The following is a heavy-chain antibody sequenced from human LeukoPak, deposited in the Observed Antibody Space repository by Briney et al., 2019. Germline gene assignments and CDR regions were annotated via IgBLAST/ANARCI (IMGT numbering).Heavy chain of an antibody. CDR2: ISYDGSNK. CDR3: ARVWGGTGTTPGLFDY. J-gene: IGHJ4*02. V-gene: IGHV3-30-3*01. CDR1: GFTFSSYA. D-gene: IGHD1-1*01. Sequence: PGRSLRLSCAASGFTFSSYAMHWVRQAPGKGLEWVAVISYDGSNKYYADSVKGRFTISRDNSKNTLYLQMTSLRAEDTAVYYCARVWGGTGTTPGLFDYWGQGTLVTVSS.